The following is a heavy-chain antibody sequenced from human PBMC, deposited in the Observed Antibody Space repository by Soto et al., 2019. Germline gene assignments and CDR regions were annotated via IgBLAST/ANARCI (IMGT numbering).Heavy chain of an antibody. J-gene: IGHJ4*02. V-gene: IGHV1-18*01. CDR2: ISAYNGNT. CDR3: ARDDQWELLPNLDS. Sequence: ASVKVSCKASGYTFTSYGISWVRQAPGQGLEWMGWISAYNGNTNYAQKLQGRVTMTTDTSTSTAYMKLRSLRSDDTAVYYCARDDQWELLPNLDSWGQGTLVTVSS. D-gene: IGHD1-26*01. CDR1: GYTFTSYG.